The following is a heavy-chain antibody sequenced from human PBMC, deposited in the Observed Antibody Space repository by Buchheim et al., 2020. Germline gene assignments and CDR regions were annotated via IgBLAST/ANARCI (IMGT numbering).Heavy chain of an antibody. V-gene: IGHV3-23*01. CDR3: AKRPGGYSYGSAGGWFDY. CDR1: GLTFSGYA. D-gene: IGHD5-18*01. J-gene: IGHJ4*02. CDR2: ISGSGGST. Sequence: EVQLLESGGGLVQPGGSLRLSCAASGLTFSGYAMSWVRQAPGKGLEWVSAISGSGGSTYYADSVKGRFTISRDNSKNTLYLQMNSLRAEDTAVYYCAKRPGGYSYGSAGGWFDYWGQGTL.